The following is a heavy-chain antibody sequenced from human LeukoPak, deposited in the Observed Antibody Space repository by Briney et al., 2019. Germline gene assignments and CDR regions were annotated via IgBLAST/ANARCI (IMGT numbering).Heavy chain of an antibody. V-gene: IGHV4-61*03. CDR2: IYYSGTT. D-gene: IGHD3-10*01. Sequence: SETLSLTCNVSGDSLSSKSYYWGWIRQPPGKGLEWIGYIYYSGTTNSNPSLESRVTVSVDTSKKYCSLKLTSVTAADTAVYFCARGDPAGLFDSWGQGHLVTVSS. J-gene: IGHJ4*02. CDR1: GDSLSSKSYY. CDR3: ARGDPAGLFDS.